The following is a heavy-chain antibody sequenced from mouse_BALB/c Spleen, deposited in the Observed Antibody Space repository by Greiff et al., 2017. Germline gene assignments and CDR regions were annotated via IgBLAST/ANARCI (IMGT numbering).Heavy chain of an antibody. CDR1: GFDFSRYW. Sequence: EVQLQQSGGGLVQPGGSLKLSCAASGFDFSRYWMSWVRQAPGKGLEWIGEINPDSSTINYTPSLKDKFIISRDNAKNTLYLQMSKVRSEDTALYYCARPGNGYYGNAMDYWGQGTSVTVSS. CDR2: INPDSSTI. D-gene: IGHD1-1*02. V-gene: IGHV4-1*02. CDR3: ARPGNGYYGNAMDY. J-gene: IGHJ4*01.